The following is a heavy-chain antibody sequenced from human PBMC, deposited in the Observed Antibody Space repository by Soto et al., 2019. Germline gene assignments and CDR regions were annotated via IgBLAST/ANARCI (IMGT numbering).Heavy chain of an antibody. D-gene: IGHD2-2*01. Sequence: SSFKVSFNASGVAFSSYSISWVRQAPVQGLEWMGGIIPIFGTANYAQKFQGRVTITSDESTSTAYMELSSLRSEDTAVYYCARVPCSSTSCYDYNWFDPWGQGTLVTVSS. CDR3: ARVPCSSTSCYDYNWFDP. CDR2: IIPIFGTA. J-gene: IGHJ5*02. CDR1: GVAFSSYS. V-gene: IGHV1-69*13.